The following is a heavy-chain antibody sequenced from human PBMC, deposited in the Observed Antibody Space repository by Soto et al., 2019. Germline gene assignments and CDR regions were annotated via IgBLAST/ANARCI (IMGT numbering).Heavy chain of an antibody. J-gene: IGHJ6*01. CDR3: ERMGGAGYYYDGMDV. V-gene: IGHV1-69*06. D-gene: IGHD3-16*01. Sequence: QVQLVQSGAEVKKPGSSVKVSCKASGGTFSSYAISWVRQAPGQGLEWLGGIIPIFGTATYAQKIQGRVTITQDKAQSAGDMDRSSLRSEDTTVYYCERMGGAGYYYDGMDVWGQGTTVTVAS. CDR1: GGTFSSYA. CDR2: IIPIFGTA.